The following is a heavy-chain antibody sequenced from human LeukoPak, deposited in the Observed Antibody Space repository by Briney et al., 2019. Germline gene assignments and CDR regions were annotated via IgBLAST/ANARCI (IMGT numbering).Heavy chain of an antibody. J-gene: IGHJ4*02. CDR1: GFTFGDYA. V-gene: IGHV3-49*04. CDR3: TRDRYSSGWGTFDY. Sequence: GGSLRLSCTASGFTFGDYAISWVRPAPGKGLVWVGFIRTKAYGGTTQYAASVKDRFTISRDDSKNFAYLQINSPKTEDTAVYYCTRDRYSSGWGTFDYWGQGALVTVSS. CDR2: IRTKAYGGTT. D-gene: IGHD6-19*01.